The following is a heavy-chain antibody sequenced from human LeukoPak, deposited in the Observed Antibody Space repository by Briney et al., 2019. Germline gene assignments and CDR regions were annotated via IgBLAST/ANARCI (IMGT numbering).Heavy chain of an antibody. CDR3: AREYCDSTTRYKTIDY. CDR2: ITSNGGSA. D-gene: IGHD2-2*02. V-gene: IGHV3-64*01. CDR1: GFTFSIYA. Sequence: GGSLRLSCAASGFTFSIYAMHWVRQAPGKGLEYVSAITSNGGSAYYANSVKGRFTISRDNSKNTLYLQMGSLRAEDMAVYYCAREYCDSTTRYKTIDYWGQGTLVTVSS. J-gene: IGHJ4*02.